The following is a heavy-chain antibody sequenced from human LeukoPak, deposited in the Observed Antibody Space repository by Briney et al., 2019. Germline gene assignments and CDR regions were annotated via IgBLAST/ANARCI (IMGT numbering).Heavy chain of an antibody. Sequence: GGSLRLSCVASGFIFSNLEMNWVRQAPGKGLEWISHISHTGDIKYADSVKGRFTISRENAKNSHYLQMTSLRAEDTAVYYCARSSGSYRPFDSWGQGTLVTVSS. CDR1: GFIFSNLE. CDR2: ISHTGDI. J-gene: IGHJ4*02. CDR3: ARSSGSYRPFDS. V-gene: IGHV3-48*03. D-gene: IGHD3-22*01.